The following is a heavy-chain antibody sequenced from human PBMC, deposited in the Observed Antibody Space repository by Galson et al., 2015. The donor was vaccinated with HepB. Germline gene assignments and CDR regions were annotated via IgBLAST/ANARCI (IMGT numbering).Heavy chain of an antibody. D-gene: IGHD3-3*01. J-gene: IGHJ4*02. Sequence: QSGAEVKKPGESLRISCKGSGYSFTSYWISWVRQMPGKGLEWMGRIDPSDSYTNYSPSFQGHATISADKSISTAYLQWSSLRAEDTAVYYCAKPMYYDFWSGSSPLDYWGQGTLVTVSS. CDR2: IDPSDSYT. V-gene: IGHV5-10-1*01. CDR1: GYSFTSYW. CDR3: AKPMYYDFWSGSSPLDY.